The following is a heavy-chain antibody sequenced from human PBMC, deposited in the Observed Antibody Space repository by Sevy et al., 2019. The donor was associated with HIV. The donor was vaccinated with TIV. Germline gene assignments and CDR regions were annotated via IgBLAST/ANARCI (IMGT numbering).Heavy chain of an antibody. CDR2: ISSRNIYI. V-gene: IGHV3-21*01. CDR3: ARGVGVVGGVIDS. J-gene: IGHJ4*02. D-gene: IGHD3-10*01. CDR1: GFTFSSYS. Sequence: GGSLRLSCAASGFTFSSYSMNWVRQAPGKGLEWVSSISSRNIYIYYVDLVKGRFTISRDNAKNSLDLQMNSLRAEDTAVYYCARGVGVVGGVIDSWGQGTLVTVSS.